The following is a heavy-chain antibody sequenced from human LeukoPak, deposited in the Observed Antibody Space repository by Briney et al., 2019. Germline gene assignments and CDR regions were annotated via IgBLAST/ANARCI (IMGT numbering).Heavy chain of an antibody. CDR1: GYSFTSYW. D-gene: IGHD5-18*01. CDR3: ARRRDTSMMNPLFHPFDY. Sequence: GESLKISCKASGYSFTSYWIAWVRQMPGKGLEWMGIVYPGDSDTRYSPSFQGQVIISADKSINTAYLQWRSLQAPDTAIYYCARRRDTSMMNPLFHPFDYWGQGTLVTVSS. CDR2: VYPGDSDT. V-gene: IGHV5-51*01. J-gene: IGHJ4*02.